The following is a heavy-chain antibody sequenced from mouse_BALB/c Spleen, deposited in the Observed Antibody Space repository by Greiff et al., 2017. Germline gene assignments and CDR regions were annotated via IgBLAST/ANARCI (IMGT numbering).Heavy chain of an antibody. D-gene: IGHD2-1*01. Sequence: EVKLVESGPGLVKPSQSLSLTCTVTGYSITSDYAWNWIRQFPGNKLEWMGYISYSGSTSYNPSLNSRISITRDTSKNQFFLQLNSVTTEDTATYYCARGGNFYAMDYWGQGTSVTVSS. V-gene: IGHV3-2*02. CDR1: GYSITSDYA. CDR2: ISYSGST. J-gene: IGHJ4*01. CDR3: ARGGNFYAMDY.